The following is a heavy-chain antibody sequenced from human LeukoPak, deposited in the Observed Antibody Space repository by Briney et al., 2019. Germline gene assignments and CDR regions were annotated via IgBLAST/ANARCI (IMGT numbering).Heavy chain of an antibody. D-gene: IGHD2-2*01. J-gene: IGHJ5*02. V-gene: IGHV4-59*12. CDR2: IYYSGST. Sequence: SETLSLTCTVSGGSINSYYWSWIRQPPGKGLEWIGYIYYSGSTNYNPSLKSRVTISVAKSKNQFSLKLSSVTAADTAVYYCARDKVVPADNPARWFDPWGQGTLVTVSS. CDR3: ARDKVVPADNPARWFDP. CDR1: GGSINSYY.